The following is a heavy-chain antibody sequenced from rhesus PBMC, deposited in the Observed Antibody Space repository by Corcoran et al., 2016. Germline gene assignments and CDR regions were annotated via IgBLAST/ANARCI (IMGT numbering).Heavy chain of an antibody. CDR1: GGSISDSYR. CDR2: IYGSSTST. D-gene: IGHD3-3*01. J-gene: IGHJ4*01. V-gene: IGHV4S10*01. Sequence: QVQLQESGPGVVKPSETLSLTCAVSGGSISDSYRWSWIRQPPGKVLEWIGYIYGSSTSTNYNPSLQSRVSSSKDTSKNQFSLKLSSVTAADTAVYYCASLYYNIWTGYATFDYWGQGVLDTVSS. CDR3: ASLYYNIWTGYATFDY.